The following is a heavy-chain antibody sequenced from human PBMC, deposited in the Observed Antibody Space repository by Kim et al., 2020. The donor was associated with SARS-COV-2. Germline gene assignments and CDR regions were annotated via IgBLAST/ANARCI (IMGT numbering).Heavy chain of an antibody. D-gene: IGHD3-3*01. Sequence: SETLSLTCTVSGGSVSSGSYYWSWIRQPPGKGLEWIGYIYYSGSTNYNPSLKSRVTISVDTSKNQFSLKLSSVTAADTAVYYCARGRSGFDYYYYGMDVWGQGTTVTVSS. CDR2: IYYSGST. CDR1: GGSVSSGSYY. CDR3: ARGRSGFDYYYYGMDV. J-gene: IGHJ6*02. V-gene: IGHV4-61*01.